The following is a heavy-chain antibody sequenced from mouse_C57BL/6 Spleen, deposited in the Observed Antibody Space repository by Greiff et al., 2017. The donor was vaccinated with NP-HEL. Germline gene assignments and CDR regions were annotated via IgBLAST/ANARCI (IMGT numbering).Heavy chain of an antibody. J-gene: IGHJ4*01. CDR1: GFTFSSYA. CDR2: ISDGGSYT. Sequence: EVKLMESGGGLVKPGGSLKLSCAASGFTFSSYAMSWVRQTPEKRLEWVATISDGGSYTYYPDNVKGRFTISSDNAKNNLYLQMSHLKSEDTAMYYCARDVLWSYYAMDYWGQGTSVTVSS. V-gene: IGHV5-4*01. CDR3: ARDVLWSYYAMDY. D-gene: IGHD1-1*02.